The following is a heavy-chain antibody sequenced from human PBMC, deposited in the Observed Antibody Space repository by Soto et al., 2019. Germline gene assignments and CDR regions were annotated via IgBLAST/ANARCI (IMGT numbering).Heavy chain of an antibody. CDR3: ATRTRTTVTTTRVFYYYGMDV. V-gene: IGHV4-31*03. Sequence: SETLSLTCTVSGGSISSGGYYWSWIRQHPGKGLEWIGYIYYSGSTYYNPSLKSRVTISVDTSKNQFSLKLSSVTAADTAVYYCATRTRTTVTTTRVFYYYGMDVWGQGTTV. CDR1: GGSISSGGYY. D-gene: IGHD4-4*01. J-gene: IGHJ6*02. CDR2: IYYSGST.